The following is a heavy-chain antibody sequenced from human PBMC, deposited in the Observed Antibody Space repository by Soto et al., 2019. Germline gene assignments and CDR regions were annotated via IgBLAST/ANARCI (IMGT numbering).Heavy chain of an antibody. CDR2: ISSSSSNT. CDR1: GFTFSDYY. J-gene: IGHJ4*02. D-gene: IGHD1-26*01. CDR3: ARGIKVGTTGYYFDY. Sequence: VQLVESGGGLVKPGGSLRLSCAASGFTFSDYYMSWIRQAPGKGLEWVSYISSSSSNTNYADSVKGRFTISRDNAENSLYLQMNSLRAEDTAVYYCARGIKVGTTGYYFDYWGQGTLVTVSP. V-gene: IGHV3-11*06.